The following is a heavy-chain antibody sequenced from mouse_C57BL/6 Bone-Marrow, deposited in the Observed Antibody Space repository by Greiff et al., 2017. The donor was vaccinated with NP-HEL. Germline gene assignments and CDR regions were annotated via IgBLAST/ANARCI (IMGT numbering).Heavy chain of an antibody. CDR1: GFTFSNYW. V-gene: IGHV6-3*01. CDR3: TGVYVDY. D-gene: IGHD1-3*01. CDR2: IRLKSDNYAT. J-gene: IGHJ4*01. Sequence: EVKVEESGGGLVQPGGSMKLSCVASGFTFSNYWMNWVRQSPEKGLEWVAQIRLKSDNYATHYAESVKGRFTISRDDSKSSVYLQMNNLRAEDTGIYYCTGVYVDYWGQGTSVTVSS.